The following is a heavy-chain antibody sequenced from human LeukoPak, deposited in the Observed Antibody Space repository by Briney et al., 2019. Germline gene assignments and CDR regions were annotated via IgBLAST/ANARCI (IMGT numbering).Heavy chain of an antibody. J-gene: IGHJ3*02. CDR2: MNPNSGNT. Sequence: GASVKVSCKASGYTSTSYDINWVRQATGQGLEWMGWMNPNSGNTGYAQKFQGRVTITRNTSISTAYMELSSLRSEDTAVYYCAREGGGGDLDAFDIWGQGTMVTVSS. CDR3: AREGGGGDLDAFDI. CDR1: GYTSTSYD. V-gene: IGHV1-8*03. D-gene: IGHD2-21*02.